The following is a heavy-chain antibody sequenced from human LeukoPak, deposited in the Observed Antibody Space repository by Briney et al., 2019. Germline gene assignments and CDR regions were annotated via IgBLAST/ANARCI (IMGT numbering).Heavy chain of an antibody. D-gene: IGHD6-19*01. CDR2: IYYSGST. J-gene: IGHJ4*02. CDR3: ARDRSGPLDY. V-gene: IGHV4-59*01. Sequence: SSETLSPTCTVSGGSISSYYWSWIRQPPGKGLEWIGYIYYSGSTNYNPSLKSRVTISVDTSKNQFSLKLSSVTAADTAVYYCARDRSGPLDYWGQGTLVTVSS. CDR1: GGSISSYY.